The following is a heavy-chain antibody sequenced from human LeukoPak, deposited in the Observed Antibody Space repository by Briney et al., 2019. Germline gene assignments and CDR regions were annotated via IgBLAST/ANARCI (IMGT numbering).Heavy chain of an antibody. CDR3: ARGLYWWGAAGSPPGY. D-gene: IGHD6-13*01. CDR1: GYTFTSYD. CDR2: MNPNSGNT. J-gene: IGHJ4*02. Sequence: GASVKVSCKASGYTFTSYDINWVRQATGQGLEWMGWMNPNSGNTGYAQKFQGRVTMTRNTSISTAYMELSSLRSEDTAVYYCARGLYWWGAAGSPPGYWGQGTLVTVSS. V-gene: IGHV1-8*01.